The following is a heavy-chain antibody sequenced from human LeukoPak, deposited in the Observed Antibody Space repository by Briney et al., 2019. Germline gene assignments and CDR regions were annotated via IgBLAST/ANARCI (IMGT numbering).Heavy chain of an antibody. Sequence: GGSLRLSCAASGFTFSSYGMNWVRQAPGKGLEWVAVISNDGRNKNYADSVRGRFTISRDNSKNGLHLQMNSLRPEDTAIYYCAREGFTSTWLYYYYYMDVWGKGTTVTVSS. V-gene: IGHV3-30*13. CDR3: AREGFTSTWLYYYYYMDV. CDR1: GFTFSSYG. CDR2: ISNDGRNK. D-gene: IGHD6-13*01. J-gene: IGHJ6*03.